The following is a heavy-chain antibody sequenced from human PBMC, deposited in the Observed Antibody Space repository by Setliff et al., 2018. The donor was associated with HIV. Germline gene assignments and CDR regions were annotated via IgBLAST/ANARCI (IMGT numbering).Heavy chain of an antibody. CDR3: ARHFSVAGDAFDI. Sequence: PGESLKISCKGYGYSFTDYWIGWVRQMPGKGLEWMGIFYPGDFDTRQSPSFEGQVTMSGDESISTAYLQWSSLKASDTAIYYCARHFSVAGDAFDIWGQGTKVTVSS. CDR2: FYPGDFDT. CDR1: GYSFTDYW. D-gene: IGHD6-19*01. V-gene: IGHV5-51*01. J-gene: IGHJ3*02.